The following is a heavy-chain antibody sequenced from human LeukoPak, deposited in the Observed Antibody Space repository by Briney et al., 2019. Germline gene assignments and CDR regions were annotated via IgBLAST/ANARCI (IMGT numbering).Heavy chain of an antibody. Sequence: GASVKVSCKASGGTFSSYAISWVRQAPGQGLEWMGGIIPIFGTANHAQKFQGRVTITTDESTSTAYMELSSLRSEDTAVYYCARDRGYSYGGYFDYWGQGTLVTVSS. J-gene: IGHJ4*02. CDR1: GGTFSSYA. CDR3: ARDRGYSYGGYFDY. V-gene: IGHV1-69*05. D-gene: IGHD5-18*01. CDR2: IIPIFGTA.